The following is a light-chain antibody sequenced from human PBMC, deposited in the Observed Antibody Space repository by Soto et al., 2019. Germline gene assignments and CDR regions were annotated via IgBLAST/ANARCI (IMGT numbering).Light chain of an antibody. CDR1: QSVSIN. V-gene: IGKV3-15*01. Sequence: EIVMTQSPATLSVSPGERATLSCRASQSVSINLAWYQQKPGQAPRLLIYGASSRATGIPARFSGSGSGTEFTLTISSLQSEDSAVYFCQQRSNWPLTFGGGTKVDIK. CDR2: GAS. CDR3: QQRSNWPLT. J-gene: IGKJ4*01.